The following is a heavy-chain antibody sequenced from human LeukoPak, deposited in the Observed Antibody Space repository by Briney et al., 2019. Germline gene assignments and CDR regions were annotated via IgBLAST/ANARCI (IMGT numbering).Heavy chain of an antibody. J-gene: IGHJ4*02. CDR2: ISAYNGNT. V-gene: IGHV1-18*01. Sequence: ASVNVFCKASGYTFTIYGISWARQAPGQGLEWMGWISAYNGNTNYAQMLQGRVTMTTDTSTSTAYMELRSLRSDDTAVYYCARPPQKIRYCSGGSCQFPFDYWGQGTLVTVS. D-gene: IGHD2-15*01. CDR3: ARPPQKIRYCSGGSCQFPFDY. CDR1: GYTFTIYG.